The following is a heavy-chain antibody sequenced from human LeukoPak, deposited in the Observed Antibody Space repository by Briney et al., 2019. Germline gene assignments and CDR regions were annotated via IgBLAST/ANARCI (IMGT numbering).Heavy chain of an antibody. V-gene: IGHV4-59*08. J-gene: IGHJ4*02. Sequence: PSETLSLTCTVSGGSISSYYWSWIWQPPGKGLEWIGYIYYSGSTNYNPSLKSRVTISVDTSKNQFSLKLSSVTAADTAVYYCARHGIAAFDYWGQGTLVTVSS. CDR3: ARHGIAAFDY. D-gene: IGHD6-13*01. CDR2: IYYSGST. CDR1: GGSISSYY.